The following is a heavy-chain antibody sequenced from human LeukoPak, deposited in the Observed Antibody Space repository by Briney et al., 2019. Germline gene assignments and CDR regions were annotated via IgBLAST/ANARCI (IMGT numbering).Heavy chain of an antibody. D-gene: IGHD3-22*01. CDR1: GGSISSSSYY. J-gene: IGHJ4*02. V-gene: IGHV4-39*07. CDR2: IYYSGST. CDR3: AREITMIVVVSHGFDY. Sequence: SETLSLTCTVSGGSISSSSYYWGWLRQPPGRGLEWIGSIYYSGSTYYNPSLKSRVTISVDTSKNQFSLKLSSVTAADTAVYYCAREITMIVVVSHGFDYWGQGTLVTVSS.